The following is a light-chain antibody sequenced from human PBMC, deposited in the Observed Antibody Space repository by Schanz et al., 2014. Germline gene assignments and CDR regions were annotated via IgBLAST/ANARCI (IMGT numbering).Light chain of an antibody. CDR2: DAS. CDR3: QQRYNWPWT. Sequence: EIVLTQSPGTLSLSPGERVTLSCRASQSVTSSYLAWYQQKPGQAPRLLIYDASNRATGIPARFSGSGSGTDFTLTISSLEPEDFAVYYCQQRYNWPWTFGQGTKVEIK. J-gene: IGKJ1*01. CDR1: QSVTSSY. V-gene: IGKV3D-20*02.